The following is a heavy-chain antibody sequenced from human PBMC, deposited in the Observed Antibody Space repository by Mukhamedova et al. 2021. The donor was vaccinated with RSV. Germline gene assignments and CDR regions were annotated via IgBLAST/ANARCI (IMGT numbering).Heavy chain of an antibody. CDR3: AKDRGSYNRAGDAFER. J-gene: IGHJ3*02. CDR2: ISWDGRDT. V-gene: IGHV3-43*01. Sequence: GKGLEWVSAISWDGRDTYHADSVRGRFTISRDNNKDSLWLQMIGLRTEDTALYYCAKDRGSYNRAGDAFERWGQGTLVTVSS. D-gene: IGHD5-24*01.